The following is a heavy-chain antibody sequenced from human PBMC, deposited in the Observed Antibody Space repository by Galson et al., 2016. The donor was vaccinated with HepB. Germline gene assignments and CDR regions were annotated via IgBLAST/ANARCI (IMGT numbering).Heavy chain of an antibody. CDR3: AKETVTTDYYYYYGMDV. CDR2: IIPKFDTA. V-gene: IGHV1-69*13. D-gene: IGHD4-11*01. J-gene: IGHJ6*02. Sequence: SVKVSCKASGGTFRSYVINWVRQAPGQGLEWMGGIIPKFDTANYAQRFQGRVTITADESTSTAYMELSSLRSEDTAGYFCAKETVTTDYYYYYGMDVWGQGTTVTVSS. CDR1: GGTFRSYV.